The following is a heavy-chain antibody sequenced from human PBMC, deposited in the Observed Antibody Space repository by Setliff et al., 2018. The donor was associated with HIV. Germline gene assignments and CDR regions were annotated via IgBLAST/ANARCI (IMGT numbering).Heavy chain of an antibody. V-gene: IGHV4-61*03. CDR3: ARHIAGYSAYDLGWFDP. J-gene: IGHJ5*02. D-gene: IGHD5-12*01. CDR2: VYYSGGT. Sequence: SETLSLTCSVSGASVSSSSYYWSWIRQPPGKGLEWIGCVYYSGGTNYNPSLRSRVTISVDTSKNHFSLKLSSVTAADTAVYYCARHIAGYSAYDLGWFDPWGQGTQVTVS. CDR1: GASVSSSSYY.